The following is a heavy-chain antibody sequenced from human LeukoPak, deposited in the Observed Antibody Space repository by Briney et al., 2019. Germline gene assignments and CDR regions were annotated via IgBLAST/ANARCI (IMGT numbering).Heavy chain of an antibody. CDR2: IYYSGST. V-gene: IGHV4-39*07. CDR1: GDSISSSNYY. D-gene: IGHD3-10*01. CDR3: AREYYRYFDY. Sequence: PSETLSLTCTVSGDSISSSNYYWGWIRQPPGKGLEWIGSIYYSGSTYYNPSLKSRVTISVDTSKNQFSLKLSSVTAADTAVYYCAREYYRYFDYWGQGTLVTVSS. J-gene: IGHJ4*02.